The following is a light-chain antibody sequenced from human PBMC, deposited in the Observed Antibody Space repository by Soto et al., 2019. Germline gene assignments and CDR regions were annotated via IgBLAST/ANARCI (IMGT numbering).Light chain of an antibody. J-gene: IGKJ1*01. CDR2: DAS. Sequence: DIQMTQSPSTLSASVGDRVTITCRASQSIGTWLAWYQHKPGRAPKLLIYDASTLEGGVPSRFSGSRSGTEFTFTISSLQPDDFATYYCQQYNSHSRAFGQGTKVEIK. V-gene: IGKV1-5*01. CDR1: QSIGTW. CDR3: QQYNSHSRA.